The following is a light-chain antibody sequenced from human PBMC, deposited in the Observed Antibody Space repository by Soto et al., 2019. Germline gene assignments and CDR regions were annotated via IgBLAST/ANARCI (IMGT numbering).Light chain of an antibody. CDR3: LSFDSDTQV. V-gene: IGLV6-57*03. J-gene: IGLJ3*02. CDR2: EDD. Sequence: NFMLTQPHSVSESPGKTVTISCTRIGGSIASNSVQWFQQRPGSAPTPVIFEDDQRPSGVPDRFSGSIDSSSNSASLTISGLKTEDEADYYCLSFDSDTQVFGGGTKVTVL. CDR1: GGSIASNS.